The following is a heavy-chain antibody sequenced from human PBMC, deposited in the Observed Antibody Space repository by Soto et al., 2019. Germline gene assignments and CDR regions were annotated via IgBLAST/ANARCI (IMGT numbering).Heavy chain of an antibody. D-gene: IGHD6-13*01. V-gene: IGHV4-61*08. CDR1: GGSISSGGYY. CDR2: IYYSGST. J-gene: IGHJ4*02. CDR3: ARLPIAAAGTYVDY. Sequence: SVTLSLTCAVSGGSISSGGYYWRWIRPPPGKGLEWIGYIYYSGSTNYNPSLKSRVTISVDTSKNQFSLKLSSVTAADTAVYYCARLPIAAAGTYVDYWGQGTLVTVSS.